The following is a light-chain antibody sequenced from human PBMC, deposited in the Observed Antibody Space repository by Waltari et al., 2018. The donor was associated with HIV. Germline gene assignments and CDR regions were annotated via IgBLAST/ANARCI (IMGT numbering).Light chain of an antibody. CDR1: NSNIGSNY. J-gene: IGLJ2*01. CDR3: AAWDDSLSGVV. Sequence: QSVLTQPPSASGTPGQRVTISRSGSNSNIGSNYVYWYQQRPGTPPKLLIYTNNQRPSGVPDRFSGSKSGTSASLAISGLRSEDEADYYCAAWDDSLSGVVFGGGTKLTVL. V-gene: IGLV1-47*01. CDR2: TNN.